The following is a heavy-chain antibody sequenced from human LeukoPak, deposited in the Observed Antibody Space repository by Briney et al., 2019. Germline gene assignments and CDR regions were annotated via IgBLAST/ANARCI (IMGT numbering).Heavy chain of an antibody. Sequence: PGRSLRLSSAASGFTFSSYGMHWVRQAPGKGLEWVAVISYDGSNKYYADSVKGRFTISRDNSKDTLYLQMNSLRAEDTAVYYCAKQYGDHYWYFDLWGRGTLVTVSS. CDR2: ISYDGSNK. J-gene: IGHJ2*01. V-gene: IGHV3-30*18. CDR1: GFTFSSYG. D-gene: IGHD2-21*02. CDR3: AKQYGDHYWYFDL.